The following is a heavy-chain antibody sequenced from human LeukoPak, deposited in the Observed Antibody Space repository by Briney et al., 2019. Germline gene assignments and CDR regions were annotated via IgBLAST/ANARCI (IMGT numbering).Heavy chain of an antibody. CDR3: ARDLREHGVFDI. CDR2: IYSDGST. Sequence: GGSLRLSCVASGFTVSSSYMSWVRQAPGKGLEWVSEIYSDGSTYYAASVKGRFSISRDNSKNTVYLQMSSLRGDDTAVYYCARDLREHGVFDIWGQGTMVTVSS. J-gene: IGHJ3*02. V-gene: IGHV3-53*01. D-gene: IGHD1-26*01. CDR1: GFTVSSSY.